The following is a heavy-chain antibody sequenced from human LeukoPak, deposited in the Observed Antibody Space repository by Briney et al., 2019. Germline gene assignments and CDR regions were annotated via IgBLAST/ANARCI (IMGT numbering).Heavy chain of an antibody. CDR1: GYSFTSYW. CDR2: IYPGDPRV. CDR3: ACRDLSSTWSYP. Sequence: GESLKISCKGSGYSFTSYWIGWVRQMPGKGMEWMGVIYPGDPRVRYNPSFQGQVTISVDKSVSTAYLQWISLKASDTAMYYCACRDLSSTWSYPWGQGTLVTVSS. V-gene: IGHV5-51*01. J-gene: IGHJ5*02. D-gene: IGHD6-13*01.